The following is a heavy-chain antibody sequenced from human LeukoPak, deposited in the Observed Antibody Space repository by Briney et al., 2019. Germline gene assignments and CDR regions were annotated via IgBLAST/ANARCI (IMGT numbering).Heavy chain of an antibody. V-gene: IGHV3-30*02. J-gene: IGHJ6*03. CDR2: IRYDGSNK. Sequence: GGSLRLSCAASGFTFSSYGMHWVRQAPGKGLEWVAFIRYDGSNKYYADSVKGRFTISRDNSKNTLYLQMNSLRAEDTAVYYCAKDRGIPSYYYMDVWGKGTTVTVSS. CDR3: AKDRGIPSYYYMDV. D-gene: IGHD3-10*01. CDR1: GFTFSSYG.